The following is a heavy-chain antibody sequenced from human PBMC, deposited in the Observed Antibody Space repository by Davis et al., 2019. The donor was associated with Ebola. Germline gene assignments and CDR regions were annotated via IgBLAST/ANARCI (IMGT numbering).Heavy chain of an antibody. Sequence: GESLKISCAASGFTFGDYAMSWVRQAPGKGLEWVSTISVGDGGTFYADSVKGRFTISSDNSKNTVFLQMSSLRAEDTAVYYCAKSPSGWYDYWGQGTLVTVSS. J-gene: IGHJ4*02. CDR1: GFTFGDYA. CDR3: AKSPSGWYDY. CDR2: ISVGDGGT. V-gene: IGHV3-23*01. D-gene: IGHD6-19*01.